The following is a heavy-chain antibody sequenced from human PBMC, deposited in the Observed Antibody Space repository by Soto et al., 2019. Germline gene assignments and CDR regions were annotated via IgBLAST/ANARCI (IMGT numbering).Heavy chain of an antibody. CDR3: ARQVPAAIRTGSFDP. Sequence: XETLPLTRTVSGGTLSRSTYYWGWIRQPPGKGLEWIGSIYYSGSTYYRPSLKSRATISVDTSKDQFSMKLSSVTAADTAVYSCARQVPAAIRTGSFDPWGQGTLVTV. J-gene: IGHJ5*02. CDR2: IYYSGST. CDR1: GGTLSRSTYY. D-gene: IGHD2-2*02. V-gene: IGHV4-39*01.